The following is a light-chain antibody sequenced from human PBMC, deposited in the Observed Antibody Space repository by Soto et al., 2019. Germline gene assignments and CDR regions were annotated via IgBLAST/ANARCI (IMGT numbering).Light chain of an antibody. CDR2: RNN. CDR3: QSYDSSLSAYV. CDR1: SSNIGAGYD. V-gene: IGLV1-40*01. Sequence: QSVLTQPPSVSGAPGQRVTIPCTGSSSNIGAGYDVHWYQQLPGTAPKLLIFRNNNRPSGVPDRLSGSKSGTSASLAITGLQAEDEADYYCQSYDSSLSAYVFATGTKVTVL. J-gene: IGLJ1*01.